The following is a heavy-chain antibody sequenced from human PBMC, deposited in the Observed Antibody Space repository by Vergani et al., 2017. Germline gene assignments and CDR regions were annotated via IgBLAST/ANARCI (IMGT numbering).Heavy chain of an antibody. V-gene: IGHV4-39*01. CDR1: GGPISSSSYY. J-gene: IGHJ6*02. Sequence: QLQLQESGPGLVKPSETLSLTCTVSGGPISSSSYYWGWIRQPPGKGLEWIGSIYYSGSTYYNPSLKSRVTIYVDPSKNQFSLKLSSVTAAYTAVYYCGGLGGGDGSGSYSYYYGMDVWGQGTTVTVSS. CDR2: IYYSGST. CDR3: GGLGGGDGSGSYSYYYGMDV. D-gene: IGHD3-10*01.